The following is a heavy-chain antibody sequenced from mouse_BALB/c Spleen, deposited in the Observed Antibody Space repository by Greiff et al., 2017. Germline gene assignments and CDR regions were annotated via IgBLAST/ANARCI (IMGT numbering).Heavy chain of an antibody. Sequence: VQGVESGAELAKPGASVKMSCKASGYTFTSYWMHWVKQRPGQGLEWIGYINPSTGYTEYNQKFKDKATLTADKSSSTAYMQLSSLTSEDSAVYYCARDRYYFDYWGQGTTLTVSS. J-gene: IGHJ2*01. V-gene: IGHV1-7*01. CDR3: ARDRYYFDY. CDR1: GYTFTSYW. CDR2: INPSTGYT. D-gene: IGHD2-14*01.